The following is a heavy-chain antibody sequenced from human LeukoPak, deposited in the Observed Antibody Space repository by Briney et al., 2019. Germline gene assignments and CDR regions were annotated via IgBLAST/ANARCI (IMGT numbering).Heavy chain of an antibody. D-gene: IGHD3-22*01. CDR2: IIPILGIA. CDR1: GGTFSSYA. Sequence: SVKVSCKASGGTFSSYAISWVRQAPGQGLEWMGRIIPILGIANYAQKFQGRVTITADKSTSTAYMELSSLRSEDTAVYYCARDWYYYDSSGPTPSMWYFDLWGRGTLVTVSS. CDR3: ARDWYYYDSSGPTPSMWYFDL. J-gene: IGHJ2*01. V-gene: IGHV1-69*04.